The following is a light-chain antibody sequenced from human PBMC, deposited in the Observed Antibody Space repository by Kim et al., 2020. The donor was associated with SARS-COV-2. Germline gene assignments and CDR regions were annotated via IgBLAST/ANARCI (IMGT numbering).Light chain of an antibody. CDR1: SSDVGGYNY. Sequence: QSALTQPASVSGSPGQSITISCTGTSSDVGGYNYVSWYQQHPGKAPKLMIYDVTKRPSGVSNRFSGSKSGNTASLTISGRQAEDEADYYCSSYTSGSTLRVFGGGTQLTVL. CDR3: SSYTSGSTLRV. J-gene: IGLJ3*02. CDR2: DVT. V-gene: IGLV2-14*03.